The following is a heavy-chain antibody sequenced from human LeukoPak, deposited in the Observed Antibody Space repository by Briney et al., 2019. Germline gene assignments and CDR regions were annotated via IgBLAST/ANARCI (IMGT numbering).Heavy chain of an antibody. V-gene: IGHV3-21*05. J-gene: IGHJ3*01. D-gene: IGHD2-2*01. CDR1: GFAFSDYS. Sequence: PGGSLRLSCAASGFAFSDYSMNWVRQAPGKGLEWVANIRGSGSGMGSGNYYAGSVKGRFTISRDNAKNSLYLQMNSLRAEDTAFYYCARYCSSTSCQSASVPHAFDVWGQGTMVTVSS. CDR3: ARYCSSTSCQSASVPHAFDV. CDR2: IRGSGSGMGSGN.